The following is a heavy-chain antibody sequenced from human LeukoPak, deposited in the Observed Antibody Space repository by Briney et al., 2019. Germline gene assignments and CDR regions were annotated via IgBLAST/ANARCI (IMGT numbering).Heavy chain of an antibody. CDR3: AKDLKQWLVRSPNWFDP. D-gene: IGHD6-19*01. Sequence: GGSLRLSCAASGFTFSNYAMTWVRQAPGKGLEWVAGISGGGTKTYYADSEKGRFTISRDNSKNRLYLLMNSLRAEDTAVYYCAKDLKQWLVRSPNWFDPWGQGTLVTVSS. CDR1: GFTFSNYA. V-gene: IGHV3-23*01. J-gene: IGHJ5*02. CDR2: ISGGGTKT.